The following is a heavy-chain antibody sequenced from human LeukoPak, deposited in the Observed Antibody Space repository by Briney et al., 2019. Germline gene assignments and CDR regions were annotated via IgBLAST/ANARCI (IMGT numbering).Heavy chain of an antibody. D-gene: IGHD6-19*01. CDR2: IYYSGST. CDR1: GGSISSSSYY. Sequence: SETLSLTCTVSGGSISSSSYYWGWIRQPPGKGLEWRGSIYYSGSTYYNPSLKSRVTISVDTSKTQFSLKLSSVTAADTAVYYCASGGAVAVPNWFDPWGQGTLVTVSS. V-gene: IGHV4-39*01. CDR3: ASGGAVAVPNWFDP. J-gene: IGHJ5*02.